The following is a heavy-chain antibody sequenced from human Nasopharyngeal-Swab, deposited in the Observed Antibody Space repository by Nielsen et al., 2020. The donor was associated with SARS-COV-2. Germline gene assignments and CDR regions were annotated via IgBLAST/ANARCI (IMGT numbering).Heavy chain of an antibody. Sequence: GGSLRLSCAASGFTVGRNFMSWVSQAPGKGLEWVSFISSDDSPQYADAVKGRFTISRHTSENPMYLQMNSLRAEDTAIYYCAGVGYLYLYGAFDIWGQGTLVTVSS. V-gene: IGHV3-53*04. CDR1: GFTVGRNF. J-gene: IGHJ3*02. CDR3: AGVGYLYLYGAFDI. D-gene: IGHD1-1*01. CDR2: ISSDDSP.